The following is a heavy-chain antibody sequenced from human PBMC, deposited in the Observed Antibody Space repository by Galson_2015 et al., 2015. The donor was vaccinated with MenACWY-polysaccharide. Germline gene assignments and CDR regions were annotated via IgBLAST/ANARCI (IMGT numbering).Heavy chain of an antibody. Sequence: SVKVSCKASGYTFTSYDINWVRQATGQGLEWMGWMNPNSGNTGYAQKFQGRVTMTRNTSISTAHMELSSLRSEDTAVYYCARGPGYLGGELSYGLDYWGQGTLVTVSS. CDR2: MNPNSGNT. CDR3: ARGPGYLGGELSYGLDY. D-gene: IGHD3-16*02. J-gene: IGHJ4*02. CDR1: GYTFTSYD. V-gene: IGHV1-8*01.